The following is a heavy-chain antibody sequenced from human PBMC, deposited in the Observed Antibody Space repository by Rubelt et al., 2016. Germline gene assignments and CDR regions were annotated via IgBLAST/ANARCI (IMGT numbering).Heavy chain of an antibody. V-gene: IGHV3-7*01. J-gene: IGHJ3*02. D-gene: IGHD4-17*01. CDR3: ATPMVNDYGDPTDAFDI. CDR1: GFTFSSYW. CDR2: IKQDGSEK. Sequence: GSLRLSCAASGFTFSSYWMSRVRQAPGKGLEWVANIKQDGSEKYYVDSVKGRFTISRDNAKNSLYLQMNSLRAEDTAVYYCATPMVNDYGDPTDAFDIWGQGTMVTVTS.